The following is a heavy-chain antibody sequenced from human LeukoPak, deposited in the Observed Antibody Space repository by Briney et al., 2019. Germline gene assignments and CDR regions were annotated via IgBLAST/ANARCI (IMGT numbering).Heavy chain of an antibody. J-gene: IGHJ5*02. CDR3: AKDPAWGAAAGWFDP. CDR2: ISGSGGST. Sequence: GGSLILSCAASGFTFSSYAMSWVRQAPGKGLEWVSAISGSGGSTYYADSVKGRFTISRDNSKNTLYLQMNSLRAEDTAVYYCAKDPAWGAAAGWFDPWGQGTLVTVSS. V-gene: IGHV3-23*01. D-gene: IGHD6-13*01. CDR1: GFTFSSYA.